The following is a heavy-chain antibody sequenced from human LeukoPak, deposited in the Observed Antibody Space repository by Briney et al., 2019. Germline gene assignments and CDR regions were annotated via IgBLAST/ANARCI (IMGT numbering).Heavy chain of an antibody. Sequence: GGSLRLSCAASGFTFSSYAMSWVRQAPGRGLEWVSAISGSGGSTYYADSVKGRFTVSRDSSKNTLYLQMNSLRAEDTAVYYCAKASYGANFETNFFDYWGQGTLDTVSS. D-gene: IGHD4-23*01. J-gene: IGHJ4*02. CDR1: GFTFSSYA. CDR2: ISGSGGST. CDR3: AKASYGANFETNFFDY. V-gene: IGHV3-23*01.